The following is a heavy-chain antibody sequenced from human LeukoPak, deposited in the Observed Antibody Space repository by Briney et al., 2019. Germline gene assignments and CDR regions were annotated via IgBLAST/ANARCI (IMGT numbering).Heavy chain of an antibody. V-gene: IGHV4-39*07. CDR3: ARDGPKYYDILNYDYYMDV. J-gene: IGHJ6*03. D-gene: IGHD3-9*01. CDR1: GGSISSSSYY. Sequence: TPSETLSLTCTVSGGSISSSSYYWGRIRQPPGKGLEWIGSIYYSGSTYYNPSLKSRVTISVDTSKNQFSLKLNSVTAADTAVYYCARDGPKYYDILNYDYYMDVWGKGTTVTVSS. CDR2: IYYSGST.